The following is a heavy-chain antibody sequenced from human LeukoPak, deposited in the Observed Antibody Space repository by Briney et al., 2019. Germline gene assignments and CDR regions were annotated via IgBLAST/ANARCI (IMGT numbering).Heavy chain of an antibody. J-gene: IGHJ4*03. CDR1: GYTFTGYY. CDR3: ARGDDFWSGQTPFDY. D-gene: IGHD3-3*01. V-gene: IGHV1-2*02. CDR2: INPNSGGT. Sequence: GASVKVSCKASGYTFTGYYMHWVRQAPGQGLEWMGWINPNSGGTNYAQKFQGRVTMTRDTSISTAYMELSRLRSDDTAVYYCARGDDFWSGQTPFDYWGQGTLVTVSS.